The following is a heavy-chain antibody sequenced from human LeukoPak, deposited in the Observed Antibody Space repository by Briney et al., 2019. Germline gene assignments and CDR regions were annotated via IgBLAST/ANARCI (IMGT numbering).Heavy chain of an antibody. V-gene: IGHV4-4*07. CDR2: IYTSGST. D-gene: IGHD6-13*01. CDR3: ARRLSIAAAPFD. Sequence: SETLSLTCTVSGGSISSYYWSWIRQPAGKGLEWIGRIYTSGSTNYNPSLKSRVTMSVDTSKNQFSLRLSSVTAADTAVYYCARRLSIAAAPFDWGQGTLVTVSS. J-gene: IGHJ4*02. CDR1: GGSISSYY.